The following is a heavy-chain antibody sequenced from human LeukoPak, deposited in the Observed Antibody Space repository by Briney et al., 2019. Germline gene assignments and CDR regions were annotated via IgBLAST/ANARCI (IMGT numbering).Heavy chain of an antibody. J-gene: IGHJ4*02. Sequence: VASVKVSCKASGYIFINYGISWVRQAPGQGLEWMGWISAYNGNTNYAQKVQGRVTITRNTSISTAYMELSSLRSEDTAVYYCARGLGSQPVDYWGQGTLVTVSS. D-gene: IGHD1-14*01. CDR1: GYIFINYG. CDR2: ISAYNGNT. V-gene: IGHV1-18*01. CDR3: ARGLGSQPVDY.